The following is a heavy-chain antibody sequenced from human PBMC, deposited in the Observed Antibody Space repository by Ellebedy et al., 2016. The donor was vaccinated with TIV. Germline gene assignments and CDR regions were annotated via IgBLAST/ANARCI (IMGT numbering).Heavy chain of an antibody. J-gene: IGHJ4*02. CDR1: GFTFSSYG. CDR2: ISSGGSTT. V-gene: IGHV3-48*01. Sequence: GESLKISCAASGFTFSSYGMNWVRQAPGKGLECVSYISSGGSTTYYADSVKGRFTISRDNAKNSLYLQMNSLRAEDTAVYYCVRDCKCDVLTGPRFDYWGQGTLVTVSS. D-gene: IGHD3-9*01. CDR3: VRDCKCDVLTGPRFDY.